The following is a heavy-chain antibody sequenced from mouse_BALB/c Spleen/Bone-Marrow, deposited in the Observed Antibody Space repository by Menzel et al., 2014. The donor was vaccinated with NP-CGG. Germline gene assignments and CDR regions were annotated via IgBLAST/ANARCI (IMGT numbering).Heavy chain of an antibody. Sequence: KLSCKTSGYTFTSYWIQWVKQRPGQGLGWIGEIFPGTGTTYYNEKFKGKATLTIDTSSSTAYMQLSSLTSEDSAVYFCASRDSSGYVPDYWGQGTTLTVSS. V-gene: IGHV1S132*01. CDR3: ASRDSSGYVPDY. CDR2: IFPGTGTT. D-gene: IGHD3-2*01. J-gene: IGHJ2*01. CDR1: GYTFTSYW.